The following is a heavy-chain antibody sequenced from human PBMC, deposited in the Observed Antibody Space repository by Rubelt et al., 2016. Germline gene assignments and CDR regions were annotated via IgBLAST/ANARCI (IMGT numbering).Heavy chain of an antibody. V-gene: IGHV1-69*04. J-gene: IGHJ4*02. CDR3: ARGGTYSSSPGY. Sequence: QVQLVQSGAEVKKPGSSVKVSCKASGGTFSSYAISWVRQAPGQGLEWMGRIIPILGIGNSARSFQGGATFTADKSTRTAYMELSSLRSEDTAVYYCARGGTYSSSPGYWGQGTLVTVSS. CDR1: GGTFSSYA. CDR2: IIPILGIG. D-gene: IGHD6-6*01.